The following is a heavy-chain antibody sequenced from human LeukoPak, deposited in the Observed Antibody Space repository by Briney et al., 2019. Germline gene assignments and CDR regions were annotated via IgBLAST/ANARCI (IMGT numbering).Heavy chain of an antibody. V-gene: IGHV3-21*05. CDR2: ISSSSSYT. Sequence: GGSLRLSCAASGFTFSSYSMNWVRQAPGKGLEWVSYISSSSSYTDYADSVKGRFTISRDNAKNSLNLQMNSLRAEDTAVYYCARDSGYSGYSDYWGQGTLVTVSS. D-gene: IGHD5-12*01. CDR1: GFTFSSYS. J-gene: IGHJ4*02. CDR3: ARDSGYSGYSDY.